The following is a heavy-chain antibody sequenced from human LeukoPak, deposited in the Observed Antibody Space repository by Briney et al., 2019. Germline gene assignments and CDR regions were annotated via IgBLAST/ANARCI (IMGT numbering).Heavy chain of an antibody. D-gene: IGHD6-19*01. CDR2: INHSGST. Sequence: GSLRLSCAASGFTFSSYAMSWVRQPPGKGLEWIGEINHSGSTNYNPSLKSRVTISVDTSKNQFSLKLSSVTAADTAVYYCARGRGWQTRSWFDPWGQGTLVTVSS. V-gene: IGHV4-34*01. CDR3: ARGRGWQTRSWFDP. CDR1: GFTFSSYA. J-gene: IGHJ5*02.